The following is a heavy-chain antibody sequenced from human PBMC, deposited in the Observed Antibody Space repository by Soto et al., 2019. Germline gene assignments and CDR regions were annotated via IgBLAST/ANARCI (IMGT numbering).Heavy chain of an antibody. CDR1: GGTFNTYG. CDR3: ARGGELAGWMPFDS. V-gene: IGHV1-69*01. J-gene: IGHJ4*02. D-gene: IGHD6-19*01. CDR2: IIPLFGTT. Sequence: QVHLVQSGAEVKKPGSSVKVSCRASGGTFNTYGFNWVRQAPGQGLEWMGGIIPLFGTTTYAQNFQGRVTMTAVQFTTTAYMEMSGLTSEDTAVYFCARGGELAGWMPFDSWGQGTLVTVSS.